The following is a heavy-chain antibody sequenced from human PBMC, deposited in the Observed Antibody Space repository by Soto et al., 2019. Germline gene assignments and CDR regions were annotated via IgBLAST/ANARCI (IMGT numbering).Heavy chain of an antibody. CDR2: ISGSGGTT. CDR1: GVTFSGCA. CDR3: AKVWGVTPLTNSYYYGMDV. D-gene: IGHD4-4*01. Sequence: GGSLRLSCAASGVTFSGCAMTWVRQAPGKGLEWVSGISGSGGTTSYADSVRGRFTISRDNSKNTLFLQMNSLRVEDTAVYYCAKVWGVTPLTNSYYYGMDVWGQGTTVTVSS. V-gene: IGHV3-23*01. J-gene: IGHJ6*02.